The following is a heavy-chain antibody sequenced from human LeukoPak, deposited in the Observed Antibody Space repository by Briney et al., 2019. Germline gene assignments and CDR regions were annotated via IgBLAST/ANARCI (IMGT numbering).Heavy chain of an antibody. J-gene: IGHJ4*02. CDR3: ARSGSGWDFDY. Sequence: GESLKISCKASGYSFTTYWIDWVRQMPGKGLEWMGIIFPGDSDTRYSPSFQGQVTISADKSISTAYLQWSSLEASDTAMYYCARSGSGWDFDYWGRGTLVTVSS. D-gene: IGHD6-19*01. CDR2: IFPGDSDT. V-gene: IGHV5-51*01. CDR1: GYSFTTYW.